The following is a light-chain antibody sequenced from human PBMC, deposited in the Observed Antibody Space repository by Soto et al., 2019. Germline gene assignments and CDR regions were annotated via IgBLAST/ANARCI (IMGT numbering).Light chain of an antibody. CDR3: QQHNNWPPSIT. Sequence: EIVLTQSPATLSLSPGERATFSCRASQSVSSYLAWYQQKPGQAPRLLIYDASTRATGIAARFSGSGSRTAFTLTISSLEPEDFAVYYCQQHNNWPPSITFGQGTRLEIK. V-gene: IGKV3-11*01. CDR1: QSVSSY. CDR2: DAS. J-gene: IGKJ5*01.